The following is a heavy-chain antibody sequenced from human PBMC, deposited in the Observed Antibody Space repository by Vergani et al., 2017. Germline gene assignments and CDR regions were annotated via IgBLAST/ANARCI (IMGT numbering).Heavy chain of an antibody. V-gene: IGHV4-34*01. D-gene: IGHD3-10*01. CDR2: INHSGST. J-gene: IGHJ5*02. Sequence: QVQLQQWGAGLLKPSETLSLTCAVYGGSFSGYYWSWIRQPPGQGLEWIGEINHSGSTNYNPSLKSRVTISVDTSKNQFFLKLSSVTAADTAVYYCARGGRLYGSGSPSRRGWFDPWGQGTLVTVSS. CDR3: ARGGRLYGSGSPSRRGWFDP. CDR1: GGSFSGYY.